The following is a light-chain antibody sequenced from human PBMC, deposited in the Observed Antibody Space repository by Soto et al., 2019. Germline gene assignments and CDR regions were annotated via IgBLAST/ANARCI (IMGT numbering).Light chain of an antibody. J-gene: IGKJ1*01. CDR2: AAS. Sequence: AIRMTQSPSSFSASTGDRVTITCRASQGISSYLAWYQQKPGKAPKLLIYAASTLQSGVPSRFSGSGSGTDFTLTISCLQYEDFATYYCQQYYSYPRTVGQGTKVDIK. CDR1: QGISSY. CDR3: QQYYSYPRT. V-gene: IGKV1-8*01.